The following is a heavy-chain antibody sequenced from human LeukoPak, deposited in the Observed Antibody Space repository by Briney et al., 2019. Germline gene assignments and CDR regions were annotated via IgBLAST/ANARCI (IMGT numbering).Heavy chain of an antibody. Sequence: GGSLRLSCVASGFTFTSYGMHWVRQAPGKGLEWVALIRHDGNDKYYAETVKGRFTISRDNSNNTLYLQMNSLRAEDTAVYYCARDRYCTTTRCSDYWGQGTLVTVSS. CDR3: ARDRYCTTTRCSDY. J-gene: IGHJ4*02. D-gene: IGHD2-2*01. CDR1: GFTFTSYG. V-gene: IGHV3-30*02. CDR2: IRHDGNDK.